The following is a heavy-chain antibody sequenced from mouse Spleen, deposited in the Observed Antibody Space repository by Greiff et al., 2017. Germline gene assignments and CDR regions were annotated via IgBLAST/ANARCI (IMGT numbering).Heavy chain of an antibody. D-gene: IGHD2-4*01. Sequence: EVKLMESGGGLVKPGGSLKLSCAASGFTFSSYAMSWVRQTPEKRLEWVATISSGGSYTYYPDSVKGRFTISRDNAKNTLYLQMSSLRSEDTAMYYCARGQGLRRDYFDYWGQGTTLTVSS. J-gene: IGHJ2*01. CDR2: ISSGGSYT. V-gene: IGHV5-9-1*01. CDR1: GFTFSSYA. CDR3: ARGQGLRRDYFDY.